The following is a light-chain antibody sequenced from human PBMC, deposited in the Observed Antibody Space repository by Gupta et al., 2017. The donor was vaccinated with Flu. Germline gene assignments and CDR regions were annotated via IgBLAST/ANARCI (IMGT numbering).Light chain of an antibody. CDR1: SSNIGKNF. CDR2: DNS. Sequence: KVTISCSGSSSNIGKNFVSWYQQLPGTAPKLLIFDNSNRPSGIPDRFSGSKSGTSATLGITGLQTGEEADYYCATWDSSRSAGVFGGGTTLTVL. J-gene: IGLJ3*02. V-gene: IGLV1-51*01. CDR3: ATWDSSRSAGV.